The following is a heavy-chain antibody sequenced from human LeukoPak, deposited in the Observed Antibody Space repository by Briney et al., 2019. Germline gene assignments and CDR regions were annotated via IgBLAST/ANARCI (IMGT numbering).Heavy chain of an antibody. V-gene: IGHV4-34*01. CDR2: IHHSGST. Sequence: SETLSLTCAVYGGSFSGYYWSWIRQPPGKGLDWMAEIHHSGSTNYNPSLKSRGTMSVDKSKNQFSLELSSVTAADTAAYYCARIRGFGADYYYYYMDVWGKGTTVTVSS. J-gene: IGHJ6*03. CDR1: GGSFSGYY. D-gene: IGHD3-10*01. CDR3: ARIRGFGADYYYYYMDV.